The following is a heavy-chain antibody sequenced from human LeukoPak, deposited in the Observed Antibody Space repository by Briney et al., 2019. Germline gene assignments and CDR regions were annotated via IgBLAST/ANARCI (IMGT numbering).Heavy chain of an antibody. CDR3: ARPLKYYYGSGSFAFDI. Sequence: GESLKISCKGSGYIFTSYWIGWVRQMPGKGLERMGIIYPGDSDTRYSPSFQGQVTISADKSISTAYLQWSSLKASDTAMYYCARPLKYYYGSGSFAFDIWGQGTMVTVSS. V-gene: IGHV5-51*01. CDR2: IYPGDSDT. D-gene: IGHD3-10*01. CDR1: GYIFTSYW. J-gene: IGHJ3*02.